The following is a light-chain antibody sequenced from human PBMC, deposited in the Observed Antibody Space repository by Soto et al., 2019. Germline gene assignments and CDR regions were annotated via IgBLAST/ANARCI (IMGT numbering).Light chain of an antibody. CDR1: SSNIGAGYD. Sequence: QSSLTQPPSASGSPGQSVTISCTGSSSNIGAGYDVHWYQHLPGTAPKLLIYVNINRPSGVPDRFSGSKSGTSASLAITGLQAEDEADYYCQSYDSSLSGSFVFGTGTKVTVL. J-gene: IGLJ1*01. CDR2: VNI. V-gene: IGLV1-40*01. CDR3: QSYDSSLSGSFV.